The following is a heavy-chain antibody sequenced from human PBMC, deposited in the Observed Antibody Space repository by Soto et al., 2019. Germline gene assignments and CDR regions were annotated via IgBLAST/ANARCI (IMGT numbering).Heavy chain of an antibody. CDR2: ISTYNGDT. Sequence: ASVKVSCKASGYTFTRSGISWVRQAPGQGLEWMGWISTYNGDTNYAQTFQGRVTMTTDTSTTTAYMELRSLRSDDTAVYYCARDPYHVLMVNAPNLYGMDVWGQGTTVTVSS. D-gene: IGHD2-8*01. CDR1: GYTFTRSG. V-gene: IGHV1-18*01. J-gene: IGHJ6*02. CDR3: ARDPYHVLMVNAPNLYGMDV.